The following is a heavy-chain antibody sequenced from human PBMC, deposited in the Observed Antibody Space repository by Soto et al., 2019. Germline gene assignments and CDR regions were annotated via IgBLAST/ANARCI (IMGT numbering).Heavy chain of an antibody. CDR2: INPYGGAA. V-gene: IGHV1-46*01. Sequence: ASVKVSCKASGYTFTSTWMHWVRHAPGQGLEWMGIINPYGGAATYAEKFQGRVTMTRDTSTATDYMELSSLRSEDTAMYYCARDQGITTFGVYSMYYYGMDVWGQGTTVTVSS. D-gene: IGHD3-3*01. CDR1: GYTFTSTW. CDR3: ARDQGITTFGVYSMYYYGMDV. J-gene: IGHJ6*02.